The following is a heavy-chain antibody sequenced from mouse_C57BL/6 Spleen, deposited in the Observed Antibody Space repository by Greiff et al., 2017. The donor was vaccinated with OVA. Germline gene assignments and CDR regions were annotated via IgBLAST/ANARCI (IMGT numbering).Heavy chain of an antibody. CDR1: GYTFTSYW. V-gene: IGHV1-55*01. D-gene: IGHD3-2*02. CDR2: IYPGRGST. CDR3: ARLSSGYVNYWADY. J-gene: IGHJ2*01. Sequence: VQLQQPGAELVKPGASVKMSCKASGYTFTSYWITWVKQRPGQGLEWIGAIYPGRGSTNYNEQFKSKATLTVDTSSSTAYMQLSSLTSEDSAVYDGARLSSGYVNYWADYWGQGTTLTVSS.